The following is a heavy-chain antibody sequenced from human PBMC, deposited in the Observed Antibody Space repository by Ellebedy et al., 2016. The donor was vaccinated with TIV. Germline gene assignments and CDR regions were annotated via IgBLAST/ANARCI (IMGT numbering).Heavy chain of an antibody. CDR3: ERCWPPTESVTAWFDP. Sequence: MPSETLSLTCTVSGGAMSRYYWSWIRQPPGKGLEWIGYMHYSGSSAYNSSLKSRVAISVATSTNQFFLKLNSVTAADTAVYYCERCWPPTESVTAWFDPWGQGTLVTVSS. CDR2: MHYSGSS. J-gene: IGHJ5*02. CDR1: GGAMSRYY. D-gene: IGHD2-21*02. V-gene: IGHV4-59*01.